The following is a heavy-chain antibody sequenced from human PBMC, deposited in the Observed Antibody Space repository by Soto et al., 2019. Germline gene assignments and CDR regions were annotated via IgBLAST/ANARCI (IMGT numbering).Heavy chain of an antibody. J-gene: IGHJ4*02. D-gene: IGHD6-25*01. Sequence: SLRLSCAASGFTFNSYAMSWVRQAPGKGLEWVSAISDSGHTTYYADSVKGRFTISRDNSKNTVYLQMSSLRAEDTAVYCCAKRGGIAAATGYFDYWGQGTLVTVSS. CDR3: AKRGGIAAATGYFDY. CDR1: GFTFNSYA. V-gene: IGHV3-23*01. CDR2: ISDSGHTT.